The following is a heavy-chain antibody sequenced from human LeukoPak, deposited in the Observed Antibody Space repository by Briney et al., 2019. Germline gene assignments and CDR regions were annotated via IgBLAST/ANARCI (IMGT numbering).Heavy chain of an antibody. D-gene: IGHD3-16*02. J-gene: IGHJ4*02. V-gene: IGHV3-23*01. CDR3: AKVVWGNFRYLDY. Sequence: GGSLRLSCAASGFTFSNCGMSWVRQAPGKGLEWVSTISGSGGTTNYADSVNGRFTISRDNSKNTLYLQMNSLRAKDTALYYCAKVVWGNFRYLDYWGQGALVTVSS. CDR1: GFTFSNCG. CDR2: ISGSGGTT.